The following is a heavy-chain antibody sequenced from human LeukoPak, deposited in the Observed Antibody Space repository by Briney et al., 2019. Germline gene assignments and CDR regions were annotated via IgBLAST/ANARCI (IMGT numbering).Heavy chain of an antibody. J-gene: IGHJ5*02. Sequence: SETLSLTCTASGGSTTSSSYYWAWIRQPPGKGPEWIADVYYTGKTYYNPSLRSRLTISLDTSKNQFSLRVTSVTATDTAVYYCARRPGSRTNWFDPWGQGTLVIVSS. V-gene: IGHV4-39*01. D-gene: IGHD1-26*01. CDR2: VYYTGKT. CDR3: ARRPGSRTNWFDP. CDR1: GGSTTSSSYY.